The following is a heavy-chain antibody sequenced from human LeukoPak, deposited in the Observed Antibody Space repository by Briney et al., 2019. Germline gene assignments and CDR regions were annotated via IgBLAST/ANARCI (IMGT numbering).Heavy chain of an antibody. CDR1: GFTFSNAW. Sequence: GGSLRLSCAASGFTFSNAWMSWVRQAPGKGLEWVGRIKSKTDGGTTDYAAPVKGRFTISRDDSKSIAYLQMNSLKTEDTAVYYCTRDYYDSSGYYYDPLRGMDVWGQGTTVTVSS. D-gene: IGHD3-22*01. CDR3: TRDYYDSSGYYYDPLRGMDV. CDR2: IKSKTDGGTT. J-gene: IGHJ6*02. V-gene: IGHV3-15*01.